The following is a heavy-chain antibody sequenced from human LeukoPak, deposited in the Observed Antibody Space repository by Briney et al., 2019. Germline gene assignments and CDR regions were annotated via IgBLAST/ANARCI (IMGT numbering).Heavy chain of an antibody. CDR3: ARVSRSGSYRDFDY. CDR2: INPNSGGT. Sequence: ASVKVSCKASEYTFTSYYLHWVRQAPGQGLEWMGWINPNSGGTNYAQKFQGRVTMTRDTSISTAYMELSRLRSDDTAVYYCARVSRSGSYRDFDYWGQGTLVTVSS. D-gene: IGHD1-26*01. V-gene: IGHV1-2*02. CDR1: EYTFTSYY. J-gene: IGHJ4*02.